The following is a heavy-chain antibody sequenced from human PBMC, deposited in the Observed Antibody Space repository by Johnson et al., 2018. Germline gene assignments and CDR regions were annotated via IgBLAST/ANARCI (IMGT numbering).Heavy chain of an antibody. J-gene: IGHJ1*01. CDR1: GGTFSSYA. V-gene: IGHV1-69*01. CDR2: IIPIFGTA. Sequence: VELLESGAEVKKPGSSVEVSCKASGGTFSSYAISWVRQAPGQGLAWMGGIIPIFGTANYAQKFPGRVTHTADDSTSTASMELSSLRSEDPAVYYCARGYYDSSGYGYFQHWGQGTLVTVSS. D-gene: IGHD3-22*01. CDR3: ARGYYDSSGYGYFQH.